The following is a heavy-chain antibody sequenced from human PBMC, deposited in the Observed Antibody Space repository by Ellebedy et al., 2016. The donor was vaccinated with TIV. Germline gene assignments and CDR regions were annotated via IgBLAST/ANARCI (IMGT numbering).Heavy chain of an antibody. D-gene: IGHD6-13*01. CDR1: GYTFTGYY. J-gene: IGHJ2*01. CDR2: ISAYNGNT. V-gene: IGHV1-18*04. Sequence: AASVKVSCKASGYTFTGYYMHWVRQAPGQGLEWMGWISAYNGNTNYAQKLQGRVTMTTDTSTSTAYMELRSLRSDDTAVYYCARAWGIAAAALYWYFDLWGRGTLVTVSS. CDR3: ARAWGIAAAALYWYFDL.